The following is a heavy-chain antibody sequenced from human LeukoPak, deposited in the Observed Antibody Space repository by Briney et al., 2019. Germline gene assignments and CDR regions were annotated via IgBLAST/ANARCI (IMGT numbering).Heavy chain of an antibody. CDR1: GYSFTTDW. CDR3: ARFHNTWYGES. V-gene: IGHV5-51*01. Sequence: GESLKISCRGSGYSFTTDWIVWVRQMPGKGLEWMGIIYPGDSHTRYSPSFQGQVTISADTSITTAYLQWSSLKAADTAIYYCARFHNTWYGESWGQATLVTVCS. CDR2: IYPGDSHT. D-gene: IGHD6-13*01. J-gene: IGHJ5*02.